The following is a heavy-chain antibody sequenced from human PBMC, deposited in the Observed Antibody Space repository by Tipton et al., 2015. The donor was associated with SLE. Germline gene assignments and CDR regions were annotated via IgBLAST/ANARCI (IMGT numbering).Heavy chain of an antibody. Sequence: LRLSCNVSGASVSSHYWRWIRQPPGKGLEWVGRIYTSGSTNYNPPPKSRVTMSVDTSKNQFSLKLSSVNAADTAVYYCARAYSGSWTSGFWFDPWGQGTLVTVSS. V-gene: IGHV4-4*07. CDR2: IYTSGST. CDR3: ARAYSGSWTSGFWFDP. D-gene: IGHD6-13*01. J-gene: IGHJ5*02. CDR1: GASVSSHY.